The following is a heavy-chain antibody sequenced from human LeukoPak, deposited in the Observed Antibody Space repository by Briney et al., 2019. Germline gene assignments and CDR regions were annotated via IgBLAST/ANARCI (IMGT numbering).Heavy chain of an antibody. V-gene: IGHV4-39*01. CDR1: GGSISSGGYY. J-gene: IGHJ4*02. Sequence: TLSLTCTVSGGSISSGGYYWSWIRQHPGKGLEWIGSIYYSGSTYYNPSLKSRVTISVDTSKNQFSLKLSSVTAADTAVYYCARHERTAILYYFDYWGQGTLVTVSS. CDR2: IYYSGST. D-gene: IGHD2-21*02. CDR3: ARHERTAILYYFDY.